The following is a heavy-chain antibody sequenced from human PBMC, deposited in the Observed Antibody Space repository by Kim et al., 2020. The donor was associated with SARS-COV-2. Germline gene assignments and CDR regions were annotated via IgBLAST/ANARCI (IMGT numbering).Heavy chain of an antibody. CDR2: TYYRSKWYN. J-gene: IGHJ6*02. V-gene: IGHV6-1*01. CDR1: GDSVSSNSAA. CDR3: ARDHWAVTYYYYGMDV. D-gene: IGHD3-16*01. Sequence: SQTLSLTCAISGDSVSSNSAAWNWIRQSPSRGLEWLGRTYYRSKWYNDYAVSVKSRITINPDTSKNQFSLQLNSVTPEVTAVYYCARDHWAVTYYYYGMDVWGQGTTVTVSS.